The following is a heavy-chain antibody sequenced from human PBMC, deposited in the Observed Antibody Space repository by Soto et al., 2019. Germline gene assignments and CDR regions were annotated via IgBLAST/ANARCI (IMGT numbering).Heavy chain of an antibody. Sequence: GGSLRLSCAASGFTFSIYWMHWVRQVPGKGLVWVSRINSDGSSTNYADTVKGRFTISRDNAKNTLYLQMNSLRAEDTAVYYCARATTNLFDYWGQGALVTVSSGKGAPLPEETVTIVPWPQIPRRGYSYGIDYWGQGTLVTVSS. J-gene: IGHJ4*02. CDR2: INSDGSST. V-gene: IGHV3-74*01. CDR3: ARATTNLFDYWGQGALVTVSSGKGAPLPEETVTIVPWPQIPRRGYSYGIDY. D-gene: IGHD4-17*01. CDR1: GFTFSIYW.